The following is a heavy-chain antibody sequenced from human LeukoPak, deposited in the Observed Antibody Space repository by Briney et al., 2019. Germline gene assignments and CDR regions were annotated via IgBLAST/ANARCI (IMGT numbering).Heavy chain of an antibody. D-gene: IGHD5-18*01. V-gene: IGHV4-39*01. CDR1: GGSISSSSYY. CDR3: ARVVVDTTMEDPGVRRRDIDY. Sequence: SETLSLTYTVYGGSISSSSYYWGWIRQPPGKGLEWIASIYYSGSAYYNPSLKILVTISIDTSKNQFSLKLRSVTAADTAVYYCARVVVDTTMEDPGVRRRDIDYWGQGTLLTVAS. J-gene: IGHJ4*02. CDR2: IYYSGSA.